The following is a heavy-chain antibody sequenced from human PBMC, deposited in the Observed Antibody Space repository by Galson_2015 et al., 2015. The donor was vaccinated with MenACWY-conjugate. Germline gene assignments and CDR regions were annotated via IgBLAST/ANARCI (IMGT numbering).Heavy chain of an antibody. CDR1: GFTFSNSW. Sequence: SLRLSCAASGFTFSNSWMHWVRHAPGKGLVWDSRVNSDGSSTSYADYVKGRFTISRDNAKNTLNLQMNSLRAEDTAVYYCARVKSQQLTAGFWGQGTLVSVSS. V-gene: IGHV3-74*01. D-gene: IGHD6-13*01. J-gene: IGHJ4*02. CDR3: ARVKSQQLTAGF. CDR2: VNSDGSST.